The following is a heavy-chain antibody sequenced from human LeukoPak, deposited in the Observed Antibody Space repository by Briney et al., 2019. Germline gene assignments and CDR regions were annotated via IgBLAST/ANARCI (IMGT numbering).Heavy chain of an antibody. CDR3: ARDLGTRYYDSSGTDAFDI. CDR2: IYYSGST. J-gene: IGHJ3*02. V-gene: IGHV4-59*01. CDR1: GGSFNDYY. D-gene: IGHD3-22*01. Sequence: SEALSLTCTVSGGSFNDYYWTWIRQPPGKGLEWIGRIYYSGSTNYSPSLKSRVTISVDTSKNQFSLKLSSVTAADTALYYCARDLGTRYYDSSGTDAFDIWGQGTMVTVSS.